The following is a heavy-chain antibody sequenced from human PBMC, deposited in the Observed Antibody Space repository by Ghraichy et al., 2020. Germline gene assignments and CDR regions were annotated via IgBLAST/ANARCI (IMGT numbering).Heavy chain of an antibody. CDR1: GGSFSGYY. Sequence: SETLSLTFAVYGGSFSGYYWSWIRQPPGKGLEWIGEINHSGSTNYNPSLKSRVTISVDTSKNQFSLKLSSVTAADTAVYYCARVSVLIRRIDYWGQGTLVTVSS. D-gene: IGHD1-1*01. CDR3: ARVSVLIRRIDY. CDR2: INHSGST. V-gene: IGHV4-34*01. J-gene: IGHJ4*02.